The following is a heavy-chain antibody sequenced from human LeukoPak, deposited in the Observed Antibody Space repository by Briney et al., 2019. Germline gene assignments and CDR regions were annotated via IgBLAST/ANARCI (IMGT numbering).Heavy chain of an antibody. D-gene: IGHD3-10*01. CDR1: GGTFNTHI. V-gene: IGHV1-69*08. CDR2: ITPVIGTT. J-gene: IGHJ5*02. Sequence: GASVKVSCTSSGGTFNTHIFNWVRQAPGQGLEWMGRITPVIGTTKYAQRFQARVTITADRSTSTAYLELSGLTYDDTAVYYCTRVTLRGSKYNWFDPWGQGTHVSVSS. CDR3: TRVTLRGSKYNWFDP.